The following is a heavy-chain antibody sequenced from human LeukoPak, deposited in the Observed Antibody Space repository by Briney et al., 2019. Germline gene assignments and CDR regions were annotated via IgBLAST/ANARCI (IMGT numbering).Heavy chain of an antibody. CDR2: ISGSGGST. D-gene: IGHD3-10*01. Sequence: PGGSLRLSCAASGFTFSSYAMSWVRQAPGKGLEWVSAISGSGGSTYYADSMKGRFTISRDNARRSLYLQMNSLRVEDTAMYYCVSSLHGFSYGPGYWGQGTLVIVSS. CDR3: VSSLHGFSYGPGY. J-gene: IGHJ4*02. V-gene: IGHV3-23*01. CDR1: GFTFSSYA.